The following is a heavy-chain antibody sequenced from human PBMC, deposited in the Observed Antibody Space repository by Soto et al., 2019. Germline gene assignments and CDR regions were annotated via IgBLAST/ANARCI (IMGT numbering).Heavy chain of an antibody. Sequence: QVQLVQSGAEVKKPGSSVKVSCKASGGIFSTYAISWLRQAPGQGLEGMGGIIPIFGTPNYAQRFQGRVTITADESTSTAYMELSRLRSEDTDVYYCARDRDDYGSGNYYNRIDFWGQGTLVTVSS. CDR3: ARDRDDYGSGNYYNRIDF. J-gene: IGHJ4*02. CDR1: GGIFSTYA. D-gene: IGHD3-10*01. CDR2: IIPIFGTP. V-gene: IGHV1-69*01.